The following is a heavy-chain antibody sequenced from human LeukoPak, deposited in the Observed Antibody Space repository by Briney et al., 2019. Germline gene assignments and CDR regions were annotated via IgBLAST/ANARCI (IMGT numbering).Heavy chain of an antibody. D-gene: IGHD3-10*01. J-gene: IGHJ6*02. CDR2: ISSGGGII. CDR3: AKDISASGNYGMDV. V-gene: IGHV3-11*01. Sequence: PGGSLRLSCASSGFTFTDYYMSWVCQAPGKGLEWVSYISSGGGIIYYADSVKGRFTISRDNAKNSLYLQMNSLRAEDTALYYCAKDISASGNYGMDVWGQGTTVTVFS. CDR1: GFTFTDYY.